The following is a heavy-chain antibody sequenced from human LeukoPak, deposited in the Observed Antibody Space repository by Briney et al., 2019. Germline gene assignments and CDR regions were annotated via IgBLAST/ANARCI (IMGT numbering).Heavy chain of an antibody. CDR2: IKEDGSEK. D-gene: IGHD5-12*01. CDR1: GFTFSTYW. J-gene: IGHJ4*02. Sequence: GGSLRPSCAASGFTFSTYWMGWVRQAPGKALEWVANIKEDGSEKYYLDSVKGRFTISRDNAQNSLHLEMNSLRAEDTAVYYCARGSRPEVATILYDNWGQGTLITVSP. V-gene: IGHV3-7*01. CDR3: ARGSRPEVATILYDN.